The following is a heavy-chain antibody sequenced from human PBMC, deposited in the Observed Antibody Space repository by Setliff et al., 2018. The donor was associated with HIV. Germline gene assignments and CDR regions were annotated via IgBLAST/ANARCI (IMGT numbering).Heavy chain of an antibody. D-gene: IGHD3-9*01. V-gene: IGHV4-34*01. J-gene: IGHJ4*02. Sequence: SETLSLTCAVYGGSFSGYNGSWIRQPPGKGLEWIGEINHSGSTNYNPSLKTRVTISVDTSKNQFSLKLSSVTAADTAVYFCARGYYDILTGYYSSGIWDYWGQGTLVTVSS. CDR1: GGSFSGYN. CDR3: ARGYYDILTGYYSSGIWDY. CDR2: INHSGST.